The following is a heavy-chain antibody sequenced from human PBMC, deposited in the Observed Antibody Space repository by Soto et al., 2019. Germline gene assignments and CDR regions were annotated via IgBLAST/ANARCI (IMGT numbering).Heavy chain of an antibody. D-gene: IGHD1-1*01. CDR1: GGSISRGGYY. CDR2: IYYSGST. J-gene: IGHJ4*02. Sequence: QVQLQESGPGLVKPSQTLSLTCTVSGGSISRGGYYWSWIRQHPGKGLEWIGYIYYSGSTYYNPSLKSRVTISVDTSKNQFSRKLSSVTAADTAVYYCAGGNWVVDSGNDYWGQGTLVTVSS. CDR3: AGGNWVVDSGNDY. V-gene: IGHV4-31*03.